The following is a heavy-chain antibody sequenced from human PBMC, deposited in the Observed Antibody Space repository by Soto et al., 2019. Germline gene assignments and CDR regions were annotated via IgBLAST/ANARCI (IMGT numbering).Heavy chain of an antibody. CDR2: IFSNDEK. CDR3: ALLWTVERYLQY. V-gene: IGHV2-26*01. CDR1: GYSLSNARLG. J-gene: IGHJ1*01. D-gene: IGHD2-21*01. Sequence: QITLKESGPVLVKSTETLTLTCTVSGYSLSNARLGVSWIRQPPGKALEWLAHIFSNDEKSYNTSLESRLTITKDISRNQVVLTMTNTDPVDPATYYCALLWTVERYLQYWGQGILVTVTS.